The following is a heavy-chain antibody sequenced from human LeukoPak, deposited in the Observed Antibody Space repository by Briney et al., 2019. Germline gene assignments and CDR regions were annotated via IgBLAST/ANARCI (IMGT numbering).Heavy chain of an antibody. Sequence: ASVKVSCKASGYTFTGYYMHWVRQAPGQGLEWMGWINPNSGGTNYAQKFQGRVTMTRDTSTSTVYMELSSLRSEDTAVYYCARVGRLVTTLDYWGQGTLVTVSS. CDR1: GYTFTGYY. D-gene: IGHD4-23*01. CDR2: INPNSGGT. J-gene: IGHJ4*02. CDR3: ARVGRLVTTLDY. V-gene: IGHV1-2*02.